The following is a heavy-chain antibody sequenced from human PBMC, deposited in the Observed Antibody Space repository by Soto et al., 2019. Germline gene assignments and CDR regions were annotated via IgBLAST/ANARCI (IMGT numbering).Heavy chain of an antibody. CDR3: AGGIAAAGIPYYYGMDV. D-gene: IGHD6-13*01. J-gene: IGHJ6*02. CDR2: IYYSGST. CDR1: GGSISSSSYY. Sequence: QLQLQESGPGLVKPSETLSLTCTVSGGSISSSSYYWGWIRQPPGKGLEWIGSIYYSGSTYYNPSLKSRVTISVDTFKNQFSLKLSSVTAADTAVYYCAGGIAAAGIPYYYGMDVWGQGTTVTVSS. V-gene: IGHV4-39*01.